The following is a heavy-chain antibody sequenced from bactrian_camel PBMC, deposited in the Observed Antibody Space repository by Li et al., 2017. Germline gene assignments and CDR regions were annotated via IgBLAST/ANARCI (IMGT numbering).Heavy chain of an antibody. CDR2: IATGSGNT. CDR1: ELTASVLY. Sequence: QLVESGGGSVQAGGSLRLSCEASELTASVLYVAWFRQAPGKEREGVARIATGSGNTYYADSVKGRFTISQDDAKNTMYLQMNSLKPDDTATYYCAASRFYLRGKWTQFNVWGQGTQVTVS. J-gene: IGHJ4*01. CDR3: AASRFYLRGKWTQFNV. V-gene: IGHV3S28*01. D-gene: IGHD1*01.